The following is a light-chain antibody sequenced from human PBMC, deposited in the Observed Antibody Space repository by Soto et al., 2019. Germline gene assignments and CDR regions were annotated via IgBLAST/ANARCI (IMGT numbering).Light chain of an antibody. CDR1: QGISSY. CDR3: QQYYSYPRS. J-gene: IGKJ1*01. V-gene: IGKV1-8*01. CDR2: AAS. Sequence: THSPASVHAINGDKVTITGRASQGISSYLAWYQQKPGKAPKLLIYAASTLQSGVPSRFSGSGSGTDFTLTISCLQSEDFATYYCQQYYSYPRSFGQ.